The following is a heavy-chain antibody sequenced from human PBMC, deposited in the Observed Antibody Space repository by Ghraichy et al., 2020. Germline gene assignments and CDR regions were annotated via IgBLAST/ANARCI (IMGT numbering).Heavy chain of an antibody. V-gene: IGHV3-7*01. CDR3: ARGDWNNAEAAL. J-gene: IGHJ4*02. CDR1: GSAVSNYW. CDR2: VNRAGGET. D-gene: IGHD1/OR15-1a*01. Sequence: GGERRLSCTTSGSAVSNYWMTWGRHTPGEVLGWVANVNRAGGETYYVDSVKGRFTISRDNAKTSLYLQMNSLTTADTALYYCARGDWNNAEAALWGQGTLVAVSS.